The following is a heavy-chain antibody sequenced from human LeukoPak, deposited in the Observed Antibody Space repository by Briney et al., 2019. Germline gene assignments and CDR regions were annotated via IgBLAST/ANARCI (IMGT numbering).Heavy chain of an antibody. V-gene: IGHV5-10-1*01. CDR3: ARHDGYCSGGSCRNWFDP. J-gene: IGHJ5*02. CDR2: IAPGDSYT. D-gene: IGHD2-15*01. CDR1: GYSFTSYW. Sequence: GEPLRISCKGSGYSFTSYWISWVRQMPGKGLEWMGRIAPGDSYTKYSPSFQGHVTISADKSITTAYLQWSSLKASDTAMYYCARHDGYCSGGSCRNWFDPWGQGTLVTVSS.